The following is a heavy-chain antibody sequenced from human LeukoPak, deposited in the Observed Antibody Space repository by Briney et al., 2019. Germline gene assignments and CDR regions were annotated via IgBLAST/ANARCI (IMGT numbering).Heavy chain of an antibody. CDR2: IIPICGTT. J-gene: IGHJ2*01. CDR3: SRDNDIVVVVAARDWYFDL. CDR1: GGTFSSYA. V-gene: IGHV1-69*05. D-gene: IGHD2-15*01. Sequence: ASVKVSFKASGGTFSSYAISWVRQAPGQGLEWMGRIIPICGTTNYAQKYQGRVTITTDESTSTAYMELSSLRSEDTAVYYCSRDNDIVVVVAARDWYFDLWGRGTLVTVSS.